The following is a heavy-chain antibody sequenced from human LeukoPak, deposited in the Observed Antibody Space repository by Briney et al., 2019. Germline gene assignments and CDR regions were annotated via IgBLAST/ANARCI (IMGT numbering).Heavy chain of an antibody. J-gene: IGHJ4*02. D-gene: IGHD5-24*01. CDR1: GGSISSYY. CDR2: ISDSGDT. Sequence: SSETLSLTCTVSGGSISSYYWNWIRQPPGKGLEWIAYISDSGDTKFNPSLKSRVTISIDTSKNQFSLKLTAVTAADTAVYYCAIGGGAGGNNYEFDYWGQGTLVTVSS. V-gene: IGHV4-59*01. CDR3: AIGGGAGGNNYEFDY.